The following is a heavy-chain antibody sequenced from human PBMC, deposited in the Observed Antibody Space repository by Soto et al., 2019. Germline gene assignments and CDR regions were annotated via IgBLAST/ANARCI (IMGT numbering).Heavy chain of an antibody. CDR1: GYTFTSYA. V-gene: IGHV1-3*01. CDR2: INAGNGNT. J-gene: IGHJ6*02. D-gene: IGHD6-19*01. CDR3: ARGAIAVDYYYYGMDV. Sequence: GASVKVSCKASGYTFTSYAMHWVRQAPGQRLEWMGWINAGNGNTKYSQKFQGRVTITRDTSASTAYMELSSLRSEDTVVYYCARGAIAVDYYYYGMDVWGQGTTVTVSS.